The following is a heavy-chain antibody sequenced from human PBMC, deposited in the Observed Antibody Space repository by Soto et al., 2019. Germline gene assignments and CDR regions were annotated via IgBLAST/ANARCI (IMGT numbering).Heavy chain of an antibody. Sequence: ASVKVSCKASGYTFTSYGISWVRQAPGQGLEWMGWISAYNGNTNYAQKLQGRVTMTTDTSTSTAYMELRSLRSDDTDVYYCEREYCSGGSCLNAFDIWGQGKMVTVSS. CDR3: EREYCSGGSCLNAFDI. D-gene: IGHD2-15*01. CDR2: ISAYNGNT. V-gene: IGHV1-18*01. J-gene: IGHJ3*02. CDR1: GYTFTSYG.